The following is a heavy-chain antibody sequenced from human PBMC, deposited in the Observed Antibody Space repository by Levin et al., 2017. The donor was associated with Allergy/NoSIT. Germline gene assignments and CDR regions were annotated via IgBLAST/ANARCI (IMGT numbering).Heavy chain of an antibody. V-gene: IGHV3-21*01. D-gene: IGHD7-27*01. J-gene: IGHJ2*01. CDR3: ARDRGQLGIGDWYFDL. CDR2: ISSSSSYI. CDR1: GFTFSSYS. Sequence: GGSLRLSCAASGFTFSSYSMNWVRQAPGKGLEWVSSISSSSSYIYYADSVKGRFTISRDNAKNSLYLQMNSLRAEDTAVYYCARDRGQLGIGDWYFDLWGRGTLVTVSS.